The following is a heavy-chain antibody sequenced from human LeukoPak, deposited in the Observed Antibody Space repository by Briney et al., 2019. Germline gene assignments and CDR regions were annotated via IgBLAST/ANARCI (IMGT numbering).Heavy chain of an antibody. J-gene: IGHJ2*01. CDR2: IYYSGST. CDR3: ACEVLRYFDWSHEVGFFDL. Sequence: KPSQTLSLTCTVSGGSISSGGYYWSWIRQHPGKGLEWIGYIYYSGSTFYNPSLKSRVTISVDTPKNQFSLKLSSVTAADTAVYYCACEVLRYFDWSHEVGFFDLWGRGTLVTVSS. D-gene: IGHD3-9*01. V-gene: IGHV4-31*03. CDR1: GGSISSGGYY.